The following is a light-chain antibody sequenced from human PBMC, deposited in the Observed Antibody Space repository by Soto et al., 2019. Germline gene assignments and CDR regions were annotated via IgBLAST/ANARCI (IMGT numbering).Light chain of an antibody. Sequence: QSVLTQPPSVSGAPGQRVTISCTGSSSNIGAGYDVHWYQQLPGTAPKLLIYGNSNRPSGVPDRVSGSKSGTSASLAITGLQAEAEADYHCQSYDSSLSGRVVFGGGTKLTVL. CDR1: SSNIGAGYD. V-gene: IGLV1-40*01. CDR2: GNS. J-gene: IGLJ2*01. CDR3: QSYDSSLSGRVV.